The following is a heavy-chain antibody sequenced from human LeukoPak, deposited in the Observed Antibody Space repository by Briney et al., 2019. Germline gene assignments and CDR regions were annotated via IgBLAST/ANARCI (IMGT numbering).Heavy chain of an antibody. CDR1: GYSFTTYW. CDR3: ARHNREYASDSPLDY. Sequence: NHGESLKISCKGSGYSFTTYWIGWVRQMPGKGLEWRGFIYPGDSDTRYSPSFQGQVTISADKSISTAYLQWSSLKASDTAMYYCARHNREYASDSPLDYWGQGTLVSVSS. D-gene: IGHD1-14*01. CDR2: IYPGDSDT. V-gene: IGHV5-51*01. J-gene: IGHJ4*02.